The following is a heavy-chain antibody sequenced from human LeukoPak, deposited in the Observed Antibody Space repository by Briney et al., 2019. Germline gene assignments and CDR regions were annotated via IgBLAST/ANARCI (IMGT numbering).Heavy chain of an antibody. CDR3: AKVWDLLPLYFGY. CDR1: GFTFSNAW. J-gene: IGHJ4*02. D-gene: IGHD1-26*01. Sequence: GGSLRLSCAASGFTFSNAWVSWVRQAPGKGLEWVGRIKSKTDGGTTDYAAPVKGRFTISRDDSKNTLYLQMNSLRAEDTAVYYCAKVWDLLPLYFGYWGQGTLVTVSS. CDR2: IKSKTDGGTT. V-gene: IGHV3-15*01.